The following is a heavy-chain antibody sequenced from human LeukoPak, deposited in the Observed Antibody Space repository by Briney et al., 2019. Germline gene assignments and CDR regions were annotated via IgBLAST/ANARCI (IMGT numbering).Heavy chain of an antibody. CDR2: VYYSGST. V-gene: IGHV4-59*12. Sequence: PSETLSLTCTVSGGSISNYYWSWVRQPPGKGLEWIGYVYYSGSTNYNPSLRSRVTISVDTSKNQFSLKLSSVTAADTAVYYCARDKWEPRYAFDIWGQGTMVTVSS. D-gene: IGHD1-26*01. J-gene: IGHJ3*02. CDR3: ARDKWEPRYAFDI. CDR1: GGSISNYY.